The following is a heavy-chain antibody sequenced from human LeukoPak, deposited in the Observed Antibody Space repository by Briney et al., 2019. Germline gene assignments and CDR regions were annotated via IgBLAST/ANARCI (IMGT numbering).Heavy chain of an antibody. CDR2: IIPIFGTA. Sequence: SVTVSCKASGGTFSSYAISWVRQAPGQGLEWMGGIIPIFGTANYAQKFQGRVTITTDESTSTAYMELSSLSSEDTAVYYCARGGGITGTHDAFDIWGQGTVVTVSS. D-gene: IGHD1-20*01. J-gene: IGHJ3*02. CDR1: GGTFSSYA. CDR3: ARGGGITGTHDAFDI. V-gene: IGHV1-69*05.